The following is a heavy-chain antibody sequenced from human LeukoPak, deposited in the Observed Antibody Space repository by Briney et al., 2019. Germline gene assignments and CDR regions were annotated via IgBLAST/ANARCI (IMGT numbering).Heavy chain of an antibody. CDR1: GYTFTGYY. CDR3: ARVGLLGGVVDFDY. CDR2: INPNSGGT. J-gene: IGHJ4*02. Sequence: ASVKVSCKASGYTFTGYYMHWVRQAPGQGLEWMGWINPNSGGTNYAQKFQGRVTMTTDTSTSTAYMELRSLRSDDTAVYYCARVGLLGGVVDFDYWGQGTLVTVSS. D-gene: IGHD3-16*01. V-gene: IGHV1-2*02.